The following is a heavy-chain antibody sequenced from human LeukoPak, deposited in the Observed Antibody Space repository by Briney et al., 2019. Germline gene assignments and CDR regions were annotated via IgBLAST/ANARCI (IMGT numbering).Heavy chain of an antibody. Sequence: GGSLRLSCAASGFTFSSYAMSWVRQAPGKGLEWVSAISGSGGSTYYADSVKGRFTISRDNSKNTLYLQMNSLRAEDTAVYCCAKLRARIVATIEAFDIWGQGTMVTVSS. CDR2: ISGSGGST. J-gene: IGHJ3*02. V-gene: IGHV3-23*01. CDR3: AKLRARIVATIEAFDI. CDR1: GFTFSSYA. D-gene: IGHD5-12*01.